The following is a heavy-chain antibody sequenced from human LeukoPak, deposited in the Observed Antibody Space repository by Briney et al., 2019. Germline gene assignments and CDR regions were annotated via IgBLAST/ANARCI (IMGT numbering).Heavy chain of an antibody. CDR2: INWNGGST. CDR1: GFTFDDYG. V-gene: IGHV3-20*04. CDR3: AKDQEYSSGYFDY. D-gene: IGHD6-19*01. Sequence: GGSLRLSCAASGFTFDDYGMSWVRQAPGKGLEWVSGINWNGGSTGYADSVKGRFTISRDNAKNSLYLQMNSLRAEDTAVYYCAKDQEYSSGYFDYWGQGTLVTVSS. J-gene: IGHJ4*02.